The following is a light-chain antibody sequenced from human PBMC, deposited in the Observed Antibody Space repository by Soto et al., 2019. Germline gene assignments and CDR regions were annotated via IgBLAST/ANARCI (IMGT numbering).Light chain of an antibody. Sequence: DIQMTQSPSSLSASLGDRVTIPCRASQTSSNYLNWYQQKSGRAPELLVYAASNLQSGVPSRFTGSGSGTHFTLTISGLEPADFATYFCQQSYNTPITFGQGTRLEIK. CDR3: QQSYNTPIT. J-gene: IGKJ5*01. V-gene: IGKV1-39*01. CDR2: AAS. CDR1: QTSSNY.